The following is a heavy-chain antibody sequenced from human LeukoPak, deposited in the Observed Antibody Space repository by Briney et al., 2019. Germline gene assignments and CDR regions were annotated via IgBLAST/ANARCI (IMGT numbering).Heavy chain of an antibody. CDR1: GYSFTNYW. J-gene: IGHJ4*02. V-gene: IGHV5-51*01. CDR2: IYPGDSDT. Sequence: GASLKISCKGSGYSFTNYWIGWVRQMPRKGLEWMGIIYPGDSDTSYSPSFQGQVTISADKSISTAYLQWSSLKASDTAMYYCAREGGYNYGTFDYWGQGTLVTVSS. CDR3: AREGGYNYGTFDY. D-gene: IGHD5-18*01.